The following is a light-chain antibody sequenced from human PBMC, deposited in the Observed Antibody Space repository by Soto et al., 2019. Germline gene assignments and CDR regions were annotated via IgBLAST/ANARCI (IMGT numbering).Light chain of an antibody. Sequence: QAVVTQPPSASGSLGQSVTISCAGTSSDVGAYNYVSWYQQHPGKAPRLLIYEVTKWASGVPDRFSGSKSGNTASLTVSGLQADDEADYYCSSYAGSNTVLFGGGTKLTVL. CDR3: SSYAGSNTVL. CDR2: EVT. J-gene: IGLJ2*01. V-gene: IGLV2-8*01. CDR1: SSDVGAYNY.